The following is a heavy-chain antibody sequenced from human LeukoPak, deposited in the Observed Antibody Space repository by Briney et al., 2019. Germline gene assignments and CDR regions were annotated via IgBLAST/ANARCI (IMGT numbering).Heavy chain of an antibody. V-gene: IGHV4-38-2*01. CDR2: IHHSGST. D-gene: IGHD1-1*01. CDR1: GFSINSGSY. J-gene: IGHJ3*02. CDR3: ATLGPKMEHAFDI. Sequence: SETLSFTGSVSGFSINSGSYWGWIRQPPVKGLEWIVTIHHSGSTYYTPSLKRRVTISVDTTKNQSSLKLSSRTAADTAVYYCATLGPKMEHAFDIWGQGTIVTVSS.